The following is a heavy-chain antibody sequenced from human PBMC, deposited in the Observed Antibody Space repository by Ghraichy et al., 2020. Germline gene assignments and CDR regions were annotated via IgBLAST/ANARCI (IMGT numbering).Heavy chain of an antibody. CDR2: IKSKTDGGTT. J-gene: IGHJ4*02. CDR1: GFTFSNAW. V-gene: IGHV3-15*01. CDR3: TTWIRAAAAPRGFDY. D-gene: IGHD6-13*01. Sequence: GGSLRLSCAASGFTFSNAWMSWVRQAPGKGLEWVGRIKSKTDGGTTDYAAPVKGRFTISRDDSKNTLYLQMNSLKTEDTAVYYCTTWIRAAAAPRGFDYWGQGTLVTVSS.